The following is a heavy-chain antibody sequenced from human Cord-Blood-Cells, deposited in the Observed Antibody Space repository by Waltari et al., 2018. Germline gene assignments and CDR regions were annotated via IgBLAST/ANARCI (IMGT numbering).Heavy chain of an antibody. V-gene: IGHV5-51*01. CDR3: ARLSGYHPFDY. CDR2: IYPVDSDT. J-gene: IGHJ4*02. Sequence: EVQLVQSGAELKKPWESLKVSCHGCGHSFTSDWIGPVRQMPGKGLEWMGIIYPVDSDTRYSPYVQGQVTISADKSISTAYLQWSSLKASDTAMYYCARLSGYHPFDYWGQGTLVTVSS. D-gene: IGHD6-25*01. CDR1: GHSFTSDW.